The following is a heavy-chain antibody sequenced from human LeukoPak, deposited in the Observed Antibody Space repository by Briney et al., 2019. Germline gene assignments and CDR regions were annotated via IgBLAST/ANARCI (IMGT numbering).Heavy chain of an antibody. Sequence: GGSLRLSCAASGFTFSNYAMNWVRQAPGKGLEWVSVISDGGGSTSYAQKFQGRVTMTRDTSTSTVYMELSSLRSEDTAVYYCATISGSYWSYFDYWGQGTLVTVSS. CDR1: GFTFSNYA. J-gene: IGHJ4*02. CDR2: ISDGGGST. D-gene: IGHD1-26*01. V-gene: IGHV3-23*01. CDR3: ATISGSYWSYFDY.